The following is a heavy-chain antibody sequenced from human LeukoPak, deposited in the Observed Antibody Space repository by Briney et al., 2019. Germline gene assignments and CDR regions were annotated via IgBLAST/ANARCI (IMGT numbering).Heavy chain of an antibody. D-gene: IGHD3-10*01. V-gene: IGHV3-30*18. CDR3: AKAAYYYGSGQDDY. Sequence: GGSLRLSCAASGFTFSSYGMHWVRQAPGKGLEWVAVISYDGSNKYYADSVKGRFTISRDNSKNTLYLQMNSLRAEDTAVYYCAKAAYYYGSGQDDYWGQGALVTVSS. CDR2: ISYDGSNK. CDR1: GFTFSSYG. J-gene: IGHJ4*02.